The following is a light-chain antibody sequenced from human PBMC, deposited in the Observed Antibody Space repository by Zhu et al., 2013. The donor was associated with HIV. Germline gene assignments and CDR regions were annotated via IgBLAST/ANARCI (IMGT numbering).Light chain of an antibody. Sequence: EIVLTQSPVTLSLSLGERATLSCRASQSVSNSLAWYQQKPGQGPRLLIYDASNRATGIPDRFSGSGSGTDFTLTISRLEPEDFAVYYCQQYGSSPRTFGQGTKVEIK. CDR3: QQYGSSPRT. V-gene: IGKV3-20*01. CDR2: DAS. CDR1: QSVSNS. J-gene: IGKJ1*01.